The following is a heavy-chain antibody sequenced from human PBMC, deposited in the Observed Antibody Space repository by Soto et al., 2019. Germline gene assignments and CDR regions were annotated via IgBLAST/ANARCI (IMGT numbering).Heavy chain of an antibody. J-gene: IGHJ5*02. V-gene: IGHV4-30-4*01. D-gene: IGHD1-26*01. CDR2: IYYSGST. Sequence: SETLSLTCTVSGGSINSDYYHWSWIRQPPGKGLEWIGCIYYSGSTYYNPSLKSRVTISVDTSKNQFSLKLSSVTAADTAVFYCARASVGATPWFDPWGQGTLVTVSS. CDR3: ARASVGATPWFDP. CDR1: GGSINSDYYH.